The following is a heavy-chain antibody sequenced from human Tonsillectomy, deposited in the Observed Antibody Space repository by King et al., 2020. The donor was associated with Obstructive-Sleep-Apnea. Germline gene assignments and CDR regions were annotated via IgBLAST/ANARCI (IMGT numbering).Heavy chain of an antibody. CDR3: ARISDITPPIDY. CDR2: IIPILGTT. V-gene: IGHV1-69*10. Sequence: QLLQSGPEVKKPGSAVRVSCKSSGYTFGSHVISWVRQAPGQGLEWMGGIIPILGTTHYAQKFQGRVTISADRSTRTAYMELSRLTSDDTAMYYCARISDITPPIDYWGQGTPVIVSS. J-gene: IGHJ4*02. D-gene: IGHD1-14*01. CDR1: GYTFGSHV.